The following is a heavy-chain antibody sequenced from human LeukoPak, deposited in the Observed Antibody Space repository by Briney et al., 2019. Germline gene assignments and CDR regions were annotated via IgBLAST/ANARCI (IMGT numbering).Heavy chain of an antibody. J-gene: IGHJ4*02. CDR3: AKGARGYSYGYVLDY. D-gene: IGHD5-18*01. CDR2: ISWNSGSI. V-gene: IGHV3-9*01. CDR1: GFTFDDHA. Sequence: GGSLRLSCAASGFTFDDHAMHWVRQAPGKGLEWVSGISWNSGSIGYADSVKGRFTISRDNAKNSLYLQMNSLRAEDTALYYCAKGARGYSYGYVLDYWGQGTLVTVSS.